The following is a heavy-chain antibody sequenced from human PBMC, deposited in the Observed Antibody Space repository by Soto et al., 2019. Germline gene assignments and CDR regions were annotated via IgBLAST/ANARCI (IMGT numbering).Heavy chain of an antibody. CDR2: MYGSGSP. CDR1: GGSIRSSY. CDR3: ARVSYSYGYIDY. V-gene: IGHV4-4*07. D-gene: IGHD5-18*01. Sequence: SETLSLTCTVSGGSIRSSYCSWIRQPAGKGLEWIGHMYGSGSPNYNLSLESRVSMSVDTSKNQFSLKLTSVTAADTAVYYCARVSYSYGYIDYWGQGTLVTVSS. J-gene: IGHJ4*02.